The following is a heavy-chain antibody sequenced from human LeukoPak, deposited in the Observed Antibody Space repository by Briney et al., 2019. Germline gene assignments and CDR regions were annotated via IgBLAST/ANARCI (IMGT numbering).Heavy chain of an antibody. CDR3: ANHYSNYAAFDI. CDR1: ALSFSDFY. V-gene: IGHV3-11*04. CDR2: ISSTGETI. D-gene: IGHD4-11*01. J-gene: IGHJ3*02. Sequence: GGSLRLSCAASALSFSDFYMSWIRQAPGKGLEWISYISSTGETILYADSVKGRFTISRDNANNSLYLQMNSLRADDTAVYYCANHYSNYAAFDIWGQGTLVTVSS.